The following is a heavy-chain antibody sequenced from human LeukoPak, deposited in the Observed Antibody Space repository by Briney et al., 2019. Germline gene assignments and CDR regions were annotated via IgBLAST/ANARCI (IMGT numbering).Heavy chain of an antibody. CDR1: GFNFSSYA. V-gene: IGHV3-23*01. CDR3: AHLGWLHYSRDY. CDR2: ISGSGDST. D-gene: IGHD5-24*01. J-gene: IGHJ4*02. Sequence: PGGSLRLSCAASGFNFSSYAMNWVRQAPEKGLEWVSAISGSGDSTYYADSVKGRFTISRDDSKNMLYLQMDSLRAEDTAVYYSAHLGWLHYSRDYWGQGTLVTVSS.